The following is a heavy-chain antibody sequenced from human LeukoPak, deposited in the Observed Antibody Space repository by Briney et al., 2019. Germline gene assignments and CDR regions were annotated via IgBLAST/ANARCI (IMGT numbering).Heavy chain of an antibody. J-gene: IGHJ2*01. CDR3: AKDGGSYGSFDL. CDR1: GFTFSSYA. CDR2: ISGSGGST. D-gene: IGHD1-26*01. Sequence: GGSLRLSCAASGFTFSSYAMSWVRQAPGKGLEWVSVISGSGGSTYYADSVRGRFTISRDNSKNTLYLQMNSLRAEDTAVYYCAKDGGSYGSFDLWGRGTLVTVSS. V-gene: IGHV3-23*01.